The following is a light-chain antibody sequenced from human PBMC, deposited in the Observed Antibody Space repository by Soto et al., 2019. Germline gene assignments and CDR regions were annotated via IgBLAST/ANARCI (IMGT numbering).Light chain of an antibody. CDR3: QTWGTGIHV. CDR2: LNSDGSH. CDR1: SGHSSYA. Sequence: QLVLTQSPSASASLGASVKLTCTLSSGHSSYAIAWHQQQPEKGPRYLMKLNSDGSHSKGDGIPDRFSGSSSGAERYLTSSSLQSEDEADYDCQTWGTGIHVFGTGTKLTVL. J-gene: IGLJ1*01. V-gene: IGLV4-69*01.